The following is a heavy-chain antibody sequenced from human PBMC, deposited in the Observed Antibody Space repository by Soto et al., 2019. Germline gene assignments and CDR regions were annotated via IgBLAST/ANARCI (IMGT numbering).Heavy chain of an antibody. D-gene: IGHD3-3*01. Sequence: GGSLRLSCGATGCHFFSESVNRDCQAPGKGLERGSGISASGDITYYADSVKGRFTISRDNSKNTLFLQLNSLRAEDTAVYYCAKGHSYYDFRLEYWGQGTLVTVSS. CDR2: ISASGDIT. CDR1: GCHFFSES. V-gene: IGHV3-23*01. J-gene: IGHJ4*02. CDR3: AKGHSYYDFRLEY.